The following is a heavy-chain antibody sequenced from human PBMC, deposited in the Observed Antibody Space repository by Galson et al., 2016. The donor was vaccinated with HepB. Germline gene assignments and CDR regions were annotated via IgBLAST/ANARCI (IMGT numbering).Heavy chain of an antibody. CDR2: TNNANGNT. D-gene: IGHD6-19*01. V-gene: IGHV1-3*04. J-gene: IGHJ4*02. CDR3: ARDGGSGWSRLW. CDR1: GYTFTSYA. Sequence: SCKASGYTFTSYAIHWVRQAPGQRLEWMGWTNNANGNTEYSQSFQGRVTFTRDTSASTAYMELSSLRSEDTAVYYCARDGGSGWSRLWWGQGTLVAVPS.